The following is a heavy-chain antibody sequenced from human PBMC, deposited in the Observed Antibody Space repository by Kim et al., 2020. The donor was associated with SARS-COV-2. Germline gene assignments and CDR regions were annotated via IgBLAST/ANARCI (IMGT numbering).Heavy chain of an antibody. CDR3: ASLGDYYDSSGYYSI. D-gene: IGHD3-22*01. CDR1: GLTFSDYY. J-gene: IGHJ4*02. V-gene: IGHV3-11*04. CDR2: ISSSGSTI. Sequence: GGSLRLSCAASGLTFSDYYMSWIRQAPGKGLEWVSYISSSGSTIYYADSVKGRFTISRDNAKNSLYLQMNSLRAEDTAVYYCASLGDYYDSSGYYSIWGQGTLVNVSS.